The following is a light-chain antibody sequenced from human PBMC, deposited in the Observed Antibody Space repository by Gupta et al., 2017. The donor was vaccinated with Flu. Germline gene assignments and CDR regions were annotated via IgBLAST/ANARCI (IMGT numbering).Light chain of an antibody. V-gene: IGLV2-14*01. CDR2: EIS. CDR1: STDIGSYNY. J-gene: IGLJ1*01. Sequence: HSALTQPASVSESPGQSITVSCTGTSTDIGSYNYVSWYQHHPGKAPNLMIYEISNRPSGVSYRFAGSTAGNTASLTISGLQAEDEDDYYCSSYTRSSTDYVFGTGTKVTVL. CDR3: SSYTRSSTDYV.